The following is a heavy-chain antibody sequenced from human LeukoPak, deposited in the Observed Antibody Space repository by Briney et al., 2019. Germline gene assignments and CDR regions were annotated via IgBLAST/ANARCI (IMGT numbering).Heavy chain of an antibody. Sequence: GASVKVSCKASGYTFTGYSMHWVRQAPGQGLEWMGWINPKRGGTDYAQKFQGRVTMTRDTSISTAYMELSRLRSDDTAVYYCARRYDFWSGYYTTGLGVDYWGQGTLVTVSS. J-gene: IGHJ4*02. CDR3: ARRYDFWSGYYTTGLGVDY. CDR2: INPKRGGT. V-gene: IGHV1-2*02. CDR1: GYTFTGYS. D-gene: IGHD3-3*01.